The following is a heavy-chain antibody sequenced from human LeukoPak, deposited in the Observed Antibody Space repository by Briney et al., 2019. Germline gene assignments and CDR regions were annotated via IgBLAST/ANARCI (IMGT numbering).Heavy chain of an antibody. D-gene: IGHD3-10*01. CDR2: ISYDGSST. CDR1: GFTFSNYW. CDR3: ARDTPHYGSGSRAFDI. Sequence: GGSLRLSCAASGFTFSNYWMHWVRHAPGKGLVWVSRISYDGSSTNYADSVKGRFTISRDNAKNTLYLQMNSLRAEDTAVYYCARDTPHYGSGSRAFDIWGQGTMVTVSS. J-gene: IGHJ3*02. V-gene: IGHV3-74*01.